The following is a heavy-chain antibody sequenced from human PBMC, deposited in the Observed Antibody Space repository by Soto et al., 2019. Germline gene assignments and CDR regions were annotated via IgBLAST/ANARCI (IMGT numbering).Heavy chain of an antibody. J-gene: IGHJ4*02. D-gene: IGHD3-10*01. V-gene: IGHV3-49*03. CDR1: GFTFGDYA. CDR2: IRSKAYGGTT. Sequence: GGSLRLSCTTSGFTFGDYAMSWFRQAPGKGLEWVSFIRSKAYGGTTEYAASVKGRFTISRDDSTSIAYLQMDSLKTEDTAVYYCTRVLVRGVIVPTLAFDYWGQGT. CDR3: TRVLVRGVIVPTLAFDY.